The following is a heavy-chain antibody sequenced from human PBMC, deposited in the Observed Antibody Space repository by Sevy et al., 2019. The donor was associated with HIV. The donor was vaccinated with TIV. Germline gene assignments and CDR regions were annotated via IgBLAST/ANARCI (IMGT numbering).Heavy chain of an antibody. V-gene: IGHV3-66*01. CDR3: ARGKSGYGYGLNS. CDR2: IYSDGTT. D-gene: IGHD5-18*01. Sequence: GGSLRLSCAASGFTVSSNYMTWVRQAPGKGLEGVSVIYSDGTTYHADSVKDRFTISRDNSKNTRYLQMNSLRAEDTAVYYGARGKSGYGYGLNSWGQGTLVTVSS. J-gene: IGHJ4*02. CDR1: GFTVSSNY.